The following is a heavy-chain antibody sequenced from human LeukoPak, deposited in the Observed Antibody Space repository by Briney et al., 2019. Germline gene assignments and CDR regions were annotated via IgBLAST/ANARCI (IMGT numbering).Heavy chain of an antibody. CDR3: AKSLPLNTYYYGSGSYYIRLPDY. CDR1: GYTFTGYY. CDR2: INPNSGGT. V-gene: IGHV1-2*02. J-gene: IGHJ4*02. D-gene: IGHD3-10*01. Sequence: ASVKVSCKASGYTFTGYYMHWVRQAPGQGLEWMGWINPNSGGTNYAQKFQGRVTMTRDTSISTAYMELSRLRSDDTAVYYCAKSLPLNTYYYGSGSYYIRLPDYWGQGTLVTVSS.